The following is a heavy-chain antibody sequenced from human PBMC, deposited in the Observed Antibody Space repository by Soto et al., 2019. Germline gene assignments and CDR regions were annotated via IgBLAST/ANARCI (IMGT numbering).Heavy chain of an antibody. D-gene: IGHD6-13*01. CDR1: DGTFNSYA. Sequence: QAQVVQSGAEVRKPGCSVTLSCKASDGTFNSYAIAWVRQAPGQGLEWMGGIIPYYNTLNYAQKFQDRVRITADDSTDTVDRELSSLRSDDTAGYFCASGASCWYRSSFESWAQGTLVNVSS. CDR3: ASGASCWYRSSFES. CDR2: IIPYYNTL. V-gene: IGHV1-69*01. J-gene: IGHJ4*02.